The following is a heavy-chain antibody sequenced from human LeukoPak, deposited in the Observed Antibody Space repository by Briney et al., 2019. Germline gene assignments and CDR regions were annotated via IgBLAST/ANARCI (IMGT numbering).Heavy chain of an antibody. D-gene: IGHD1-1*01. Sequence: GGSLRLSCAASGFTFSNYWMTWVRQAPGKGLEWVAHIKEDGGEKHYVDPVKGRFTISRDNAKNSLYLQMNSLRAEDTALYYCAREGLERIFHFDYWGQGTLVTVSS. CDR2: IKEDGGEK. CDR1: GFTFSNYW. CDR3: AREGLERIFHFDY. V-gene: IGHV3-7*03. J-gene: IGHJ4*02.